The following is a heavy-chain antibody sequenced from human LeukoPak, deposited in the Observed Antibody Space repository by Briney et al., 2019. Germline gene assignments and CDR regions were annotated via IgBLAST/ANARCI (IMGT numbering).Heavy chain of an antibody. V-gene: IGHV3-21*01. CDR2: ISSSSSYI. D-gene: IGHD6-13*01. CDR3: ATRLYLAAAGIFDP. CDR1: GFTFSGSA. J-gene: IGHJ5*02. Sequence: GGSLRLSCAVSGFTFSGSAMHWVRQAPGKGLEWVSSISSSSSYIYYADSVKGRFTISRDNAKNSLYLQMNSLRAEDTAVYYCATRLYLAAAGIFDPWGQGTLVTVSS.